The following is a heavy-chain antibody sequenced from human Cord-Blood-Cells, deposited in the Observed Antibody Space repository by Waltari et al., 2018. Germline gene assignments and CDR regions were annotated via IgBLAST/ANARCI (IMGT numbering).Heavy chain of an antibody. CDR2: IRSSSSYI. V-gene: IGHV3-21*01. D-gene: IGHD2-8*01. CDR1: GFTFSSYS. CDR3: ARVVGYCTNGVCYAFDI. J-gene: IGHJ3*02. Sequence: EVQLVESGGGLVKPGGSLRLSCAASGFTFSSYSMNWVRQAPGKGLEWVSSIRSSSSYIYYADSVKGRFTISRDNAKNSLYLQMNSLRAEDTAVYYCARVVGYCTNGVCYAFDIWGQGTMVTVSS.